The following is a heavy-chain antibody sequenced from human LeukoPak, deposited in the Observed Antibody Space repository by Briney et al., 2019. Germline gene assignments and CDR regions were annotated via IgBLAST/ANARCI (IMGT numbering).Heavy chain of an antibody. D-gene: IGHD3-16*02. CDR2: IRYDGSNK. Sequence: GGSLRLSCAASGFTFSSYGMHWVRQAPGKGLEWVAFIRYDGSNKYYADSVKGRFTISRDNSKNTLYLQMNSLRAEDTAVYYCAKDTYYDYVWGSYRRQGGFDYWGQGTLVTVSS. CDR1: GFTFSSYG. J-gene: IGHJ4*02. V-gene: IGHV3-30*02. CDR3: AKDTYYDYVWGSYRRQGGFDY.